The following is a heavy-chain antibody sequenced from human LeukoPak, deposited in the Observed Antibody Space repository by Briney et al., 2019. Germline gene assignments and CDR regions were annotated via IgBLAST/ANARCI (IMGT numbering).Heavy chain of an antibody. CDR2: IYHSGST. J-gene: IGHJ4*02. V-gene: IGHV4-38-2*02. D-gene: IGHD1-26*01. Sequence: ETLSLTCTVSGYSISSGYYWGWIRQPPGKGLEWIGSIYHSGSTYYNPSLKSRVTISVDTSKNQFSLKLSSVTAADTAVYYCAREDEVVGAREGNFDYWGQGTLVTVSS. CDR3: AREDEVVGAREGNFDY. CDR1: GYSISSGYY.